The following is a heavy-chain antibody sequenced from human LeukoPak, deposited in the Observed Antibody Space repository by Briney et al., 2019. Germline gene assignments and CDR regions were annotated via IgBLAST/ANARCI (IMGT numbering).Heavy chain of an antibody. D-gene: IGHD3-10*01. CDR1: GYTFTSYY. V-gene: IGHV1-46*01. J-gene: IGHJ4*02. CDR3: AREWGPGSSWYFDF. Sequence: ASVKVSCKASGYTFTSYYIHWVRQAPGQGLEWMGAINSGDGGTTLPQKFQGRVTLTRDTSTSTLYMEPSSLRSEDTAIYYCAREWGPGSSWYFDFWGQGTLVTVSS. CDR2: INSGDGGT.